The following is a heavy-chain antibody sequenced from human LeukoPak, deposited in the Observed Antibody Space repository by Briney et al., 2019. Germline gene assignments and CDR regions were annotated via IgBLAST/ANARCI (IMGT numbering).Heavy chain of an antibody. CDR1: GGSISGSYW. D-gene: IGHD1-26*01. CDR2: IYHSGST. V-gene: IGHV4-4*02. CDR3: ARVNPVGAREIDY. Sequence: PSGTLPLTCAVSGGSISGSYWWSWVRQPPGKGLEWIGEIYHSGSTYYNPSLKSRVTISVDTSKNQFSLKLSSVTAADTAVYYCARVNPVGAREIDYWGQGTLVTVSS. J-gene: IGHJ4*02.